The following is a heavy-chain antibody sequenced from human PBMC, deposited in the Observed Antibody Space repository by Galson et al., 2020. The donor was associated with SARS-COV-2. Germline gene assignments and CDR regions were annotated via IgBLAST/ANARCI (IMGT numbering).Heavy chain of an antibody. CDR2: ISGSGGST. V-gene: IGHV3-23*01. D-gene: IGHD2-15*01. J-gene: IGHJ5*02. CDR1: GFTFSSYA. Sequence: GGSLRLSCAASGFTFSSYAMSWVRQAPGKGLEWVSAISGSGGSTYYADSVKGRFTISRDNSKNTLYLQMNNLRAEDTAVYYCAKALRYCSGGSCSFVGFDPWGQGTLVTVSS. CDR3: AKALRYCSGGSCSFVGFDP.